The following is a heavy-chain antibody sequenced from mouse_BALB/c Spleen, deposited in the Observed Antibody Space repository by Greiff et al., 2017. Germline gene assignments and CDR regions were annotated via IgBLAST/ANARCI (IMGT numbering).Heavy chain of an antibody. D-gene: IGHD1-2*01. J-gene: IGHJ4*01. CDR2: ISSGGST. Sequence: EVQLVESGGGLVKPGGSLKLSCAASGFTFSSYAMSWVRQTPEKRLEWVASISSGGSTYYPDSVKGRFTISRDNARNILYLQMSSLRSEDTAMYYCARELRHAMDYWGQGTSVTVSS. V-gene: IGHV5-6-5*01. CDR1: GFTFSSYA. CDR3: ARELRHAMDY.